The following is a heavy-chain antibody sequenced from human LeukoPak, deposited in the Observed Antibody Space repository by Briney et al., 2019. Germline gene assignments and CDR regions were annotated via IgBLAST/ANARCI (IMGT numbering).Heavy chain of an antibody. Sequence: GGSLRLSCAASGFTFSSYEMNWVRQAPGKGLEWVSYISSSGSTIYYADSVKGRFTISRDSAKNSLYLQMNSLRAEDTAVYYCARDYEGSSSFDYWGQGTLVTVSS. V-gene: IGHV3-48*03. D-gene: IGHD6-6*01. CDR2: ISSSGSTI. CDR3: ARDYEGSSSFDY. CDR1: GFTFSSYE. J-gene: IGHJ4*02.